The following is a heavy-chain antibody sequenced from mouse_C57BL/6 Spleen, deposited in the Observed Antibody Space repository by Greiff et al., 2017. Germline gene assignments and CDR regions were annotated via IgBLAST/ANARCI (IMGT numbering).Heavy chain of an antibody. D-gene: IGHD6-1*01. CDR2: IDPSDSET. CDR3: ARHLAYYAMDY. Sequence: VQLQQSGAELVRPGSSVKLSCKASGYTFTSYWMHWVKQRPIQGLEWIGNIDPSDSETHYNQKFKDKATLTVDKSSSTAYMQLSSLTSGDSAVYYCARHLAYYAMDYWGQGTSVTVSS. V-gene: IGHV1-52*01. CDR1: GYTFTSYW. J-gene: IGHJ4*01.